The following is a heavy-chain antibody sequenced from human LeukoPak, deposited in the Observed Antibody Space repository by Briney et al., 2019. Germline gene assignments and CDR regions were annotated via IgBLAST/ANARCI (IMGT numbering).Heavy chain of an antibody. J-gene: IGHJ4*02. CDR1: GFTFSDHY. Sequence: PGGSLRLSCATSGFTFSDHYMHWVRQAPGKGLEWVGRMRNKANSYTTEYAASVKGRFTISRDESKNSLSLQMHSLKTEYTAVYYCGGVSGRYLVYWGEGAQVTVSS. CDR2: MRNKANSYTT. D-gene: IGHD1-26*01. V-gene: IGHV3-72*01. CDR3: GGVSGRYLVY.